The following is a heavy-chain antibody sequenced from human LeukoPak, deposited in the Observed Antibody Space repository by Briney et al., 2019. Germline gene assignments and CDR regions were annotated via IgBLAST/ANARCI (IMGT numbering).Heavy chain of an antibody. CDR2: INPNSGGT. V-gene: IGHV1-2*02. Sequence: GASVKVSCKASGYTFTGYYMHWVRQAPGQGLEWMGWINPNSGGTNYAQKFQGRVTITADKSTSTAYMELSSLRSEDTAVYYCARGLNGDYGWFDPWGQGTLVTVSS. CDR3: ARGLNGDYGWFDP. CDR1: GYTFTGYY. D-gene: IGHD4-17*01. J-gene: IGHJ5*02.